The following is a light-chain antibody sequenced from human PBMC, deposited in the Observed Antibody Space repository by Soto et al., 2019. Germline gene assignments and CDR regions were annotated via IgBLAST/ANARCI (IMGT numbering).Light chain of an antibody. V-gene: IGKV2-28*01. CDR2: LGS. CDR3: MQALQTLWT. J-gene: IGKJ1*01. Sequence: DIVMTQSPRSLPVTPGEPSSISCRSXQSLLHSNGYDYLDWYLQKPGQSPQLLIYLGSHRASGVPDRFSGSGSGTDFTLKISRVEAEDVGVYYCMQALQTLWTFGQGTKVDI. CDR1: QSLLHSNGYDY.